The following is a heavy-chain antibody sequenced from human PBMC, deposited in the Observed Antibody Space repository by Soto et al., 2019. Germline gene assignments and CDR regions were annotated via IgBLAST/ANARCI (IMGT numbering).Heavy chain of an antibody. J-gene: IGHJ6*02. CDR2: IYPGDSDT. CDR1: GYSFTSYW. D-gene: IGHD5-18*01. CDR3: ARSSYGYGMDV. V-gene: IGHV5-51*01. Sequence: GESLKISCNGSGYSFTSYWICWVRQMPGKGLEWMGIIYPGDSDTRYSPSFQGQVTISVDTSKNQFSLKLSSVTAADTAVYYCARSSYGYGMDVWGQGTTVTVSS.